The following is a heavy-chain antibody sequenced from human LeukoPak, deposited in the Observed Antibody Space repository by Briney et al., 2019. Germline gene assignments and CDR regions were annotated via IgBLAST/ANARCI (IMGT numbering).Heavy chain of an antibody. CDR2: INHSGST. V-gene: IGHV4-34*01. CDR3: ARVSSYYDFWSGYPPSRYYYYYYMDV. CDR1: GGSFSGYY. Sequence: TTSETLSLTCAVYGGSFSGYYWSWIRQPPGKGLEWIGEINHSGSTNYNPSLKSRVTISVDTSKNQFSLKLSSVTAADTAVYYCARVSSYYDFWSGYPPSRYYYYYYMDVWGKGTTVTVSS. J-gene: IGHJ6*03. D-gene: IGHD3-3*01.